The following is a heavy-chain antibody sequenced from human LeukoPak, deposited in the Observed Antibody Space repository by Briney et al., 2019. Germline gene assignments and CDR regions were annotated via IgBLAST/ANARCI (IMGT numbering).Heavy chain of an antibody. J-gene: IGHJ5*02. CDR1: GFTFSRYW. D-gene: IGHD3-22*01. CDR2: INSDGSST. Sequence: GGSLRLSCAASGFTFSRYWMHWVRQAPGKGLVWVSRINSDGSSTNYADSVKGRFTISRDNAKNTLYLQMNGLRVEDTAVYYCASSSGGFNWFDPWGQGTLVTVSS. V-gene: IGHV3-74*01. CDR3: ASSSGGFNWFDP.